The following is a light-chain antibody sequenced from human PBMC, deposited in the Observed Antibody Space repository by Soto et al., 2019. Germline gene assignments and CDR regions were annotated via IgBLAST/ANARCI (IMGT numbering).Light chain of an antibody. J-gene: IGKJ5*01. Sequence: EIVLTQSPATLSLSPGERATLSCRASQSVSSNFLAWFQQQPDQAPRLLIYAASRRVTGIPDRFSGSGSGTDFTLTISRLEPEDFAVYYCQQYGGSPITFGQGTRLEIK. CDR1: QSVSSNF. CDR2: AAS. CDR3: QQYGGSPIT. V-gene: IGKV3-20*01.